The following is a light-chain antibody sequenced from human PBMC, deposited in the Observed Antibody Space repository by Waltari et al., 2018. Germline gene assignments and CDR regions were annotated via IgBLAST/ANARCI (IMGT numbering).Light chain of an antibody. CDR2: STS. CDR1: SSNIGSNS. V-gene: IGLV1-44*01. J-gene: IGLJ3*02. Sequence: GTPGRRVTISCAGSSSNIGSNSVNWYQQLPGTAPKLLIYSTSHRPSGLPDRLSGSKSGTSASLAISGLQSEDEADYYCAAWDDTLNGWVFGGGTKLTVL. CDR3: AAWDDTLNGWV.